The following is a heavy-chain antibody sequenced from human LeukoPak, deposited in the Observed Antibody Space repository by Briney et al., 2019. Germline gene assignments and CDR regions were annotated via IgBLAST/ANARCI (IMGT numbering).Heavy chain of an antibody. J-gene: IGHJ4*02. CDR1: GFTYSSYS. D-gene: IGHD3-9*01. Sequence: GGSLRLSCAASGFTYSSYSMNWVRQAPGKGLEWVSYISSSSTIYYADSVKGRFTISRDNAKNSLYLQMNSLRDEDTAVYYCARDRLRYFDFHLYFDYWGQGTLVTVSS. CDR3: ARDRLRYFDFHLYFDY. CDR2: ISSSSTI. V-gene: IGHV3-48*02.